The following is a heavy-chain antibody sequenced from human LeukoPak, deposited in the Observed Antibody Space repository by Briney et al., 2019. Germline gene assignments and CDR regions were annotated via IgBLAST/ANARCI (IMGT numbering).Heavy chain of an antibody. CDR3: AKTYYYDVGNY. V-gene: IGHV3-7*01. J-gene: IGHJ4*02. Sequence: GGSLRLSCAASGFTFSNFWMSWVRQAPGKGLEWVANIKHDGGEKYYVDSVKGRFTVSRDNARNSLYLQMNALRAEDTAVYYCAKTYYYDVGNYWGQGTLVTVSS. D-gene: IGHD3-22*01. CDR2: IKHDGGEK. CDR1: GFTFSNFW.